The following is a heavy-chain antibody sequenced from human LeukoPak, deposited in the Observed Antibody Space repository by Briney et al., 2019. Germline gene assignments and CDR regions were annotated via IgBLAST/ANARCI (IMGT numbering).Heavy chain of an antibody. J-gene: IGHJ4*02. CDR3: ASGGGGMVIGDY. V-gene: IGHV3-11*06. Sequence: PGRSLRLSWAASGFIFSDYYMTWVRQAPGKVLEWVSNISSSRSYTNYADSVKGRFTISRDNAKNSLYLQMNSLRADDTAVYYCASGGGGMVIGDYWGQGTLVTVSS. CDR1: GFIFSDYY. D-gene: IGHD3-16*01. CDR2: ISSSRSYT.